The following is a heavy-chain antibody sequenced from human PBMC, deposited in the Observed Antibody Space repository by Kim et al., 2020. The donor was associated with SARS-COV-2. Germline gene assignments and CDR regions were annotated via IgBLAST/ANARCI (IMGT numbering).Heavy chain of an antibody. CDR2: IKKDGSEK. CDR1: GFTFSSSW. V-gene: IGHV3-7*01. J-gene: IGHJ4*02. D-gene: IGHD3-10*01. Sequence: GGSLRLSCAASGFTFSSSWMSWVRQAPGKGLEWVASIKKDGSEKYYVDSVKGRFTISRDNAKNSLYLQMNSLRAEDTGVYYCARDDRGDFDYWGQGTLVTVSS. CDR3: ARDDRGDFDY.